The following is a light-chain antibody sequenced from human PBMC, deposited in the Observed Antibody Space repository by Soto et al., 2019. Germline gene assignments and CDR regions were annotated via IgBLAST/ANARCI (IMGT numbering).Light chain of an antibody. J-gene: IGLJ1*01. CDR1: SKDVVVYNY. CDR3: SSYTTSNTRQIV. V-gene: IGLV2-14*03. Sequence: PGRRIIKSYTGTSKDVVVYNYVSWYQHHPGKAPKLIIYDVSNRPSGVSICFSGSKSDNTASLTISGLQPEDEADYHCSSYTTSNTRQIVFGTGTKVTVL. CDR2: DVS.